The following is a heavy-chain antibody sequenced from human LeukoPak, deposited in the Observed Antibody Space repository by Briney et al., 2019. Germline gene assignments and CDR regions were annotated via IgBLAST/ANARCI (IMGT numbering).Heavy chain of an antibody. Sequence: PGGSLRLSCAASGFTFDDYAMHWVRQAPGKGLEWVSGISWNSGSIGYADSVKGRFTISRDNAKNSLYLQMNSLRAEDTALYYCAKETADDTAIDYWGQGTLVTVSS. CDR1: GFTFDDYA. CDR2: ISWNSGSI. V-gene: IGHV3-9*01. CDR3: AKETADDTAIDY. J-gene: IGHJ4*02. D-gene: IGHD5-18*01.